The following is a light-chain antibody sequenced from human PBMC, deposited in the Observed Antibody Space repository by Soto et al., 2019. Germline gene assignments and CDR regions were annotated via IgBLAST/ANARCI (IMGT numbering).Light chain of an antibody. CDR3: AAWDDSLSGYVV. CDR2: SNN. Sequence: QLVLTQPPSASGTPGQTVTISCSGSSSNIGSNYVYWYQQLPGTAPKLLIYSNNQRPSGVPDRFSGSKSGTSASLAISGLRSEDEADYYCAAWDDSLSGYVVFGGGTKLTVL. CDR1: SSNIGSNY. J-gene: IGLJ2*01. V-gene: IGLV1-47*02.